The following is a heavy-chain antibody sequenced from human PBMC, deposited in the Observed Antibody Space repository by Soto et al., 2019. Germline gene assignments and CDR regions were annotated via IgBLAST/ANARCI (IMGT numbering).Heavy chain of an antibody. CDR2: IIPIFGTA. CDR1: GGTFSSYA. V-gene: IGHV1-69*12. CDR3: ARLRSGYDPPDY. J-gene: IGHJ4*02. D-gene: IGHD5-12*01. Sequence: QVQLVQSGAEVKKPGSSVKVSCKASGGTFSSYAISWVRQAPGQGLEWMGGIIPIFGTANYAQKFHGRVTITADESTSTAYMELSSLRSEDTTVYYCARLRSGYDPPDYWGQGTLVTVSS.